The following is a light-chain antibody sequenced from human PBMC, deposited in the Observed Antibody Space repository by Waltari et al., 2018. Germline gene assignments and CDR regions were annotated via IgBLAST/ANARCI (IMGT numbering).Light chain of an antibody. Sequence: DIQMTQSPSSLSASVGDRVTITCQASQDISNYLNCYQQKPGKAPKLLIYDASNLEKGAPSRFSGSGSGTDLTVTISSLQPEDIATYYCQQYDDLPITFGQGTRLESK. CDR2: DAS. CDR1: QDISNY. J-gene: IGKJ5*01. V-gene: IGKV1-33*01. CDR3: QQYDDLPIT.